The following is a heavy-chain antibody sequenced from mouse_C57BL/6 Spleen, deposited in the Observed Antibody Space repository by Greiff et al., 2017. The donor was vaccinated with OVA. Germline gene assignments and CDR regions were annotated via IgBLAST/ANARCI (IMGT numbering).Heavy chain of an antibody. J-gene: IGHJ4*01. D-gene: IGHD2-3*01. CDR3: ARGWLLRGYAMDY. Sequence: QVQLQQPGTELVKPGASVKLSCKASGYTFTSYWMHWVKQRPGQGLEWIGNINPSNGGSNYNEKFKSKATLTVDKSSSTAYMQLSSLTSEDSAVYYCARGWLLRGYAMDYWGQGTSVTVSS. V-gene: IGHV1-53*01. CDR2: INPSNGGS. CDR1: GYTFTSYW.